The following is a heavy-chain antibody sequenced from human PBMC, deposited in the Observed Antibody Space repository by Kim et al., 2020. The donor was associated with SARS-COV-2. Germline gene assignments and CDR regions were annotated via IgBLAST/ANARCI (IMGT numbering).Heavy chain of an antibody. J-gene: IGHJ4*02. Sequence: SVKGRFTISRDNAKNSLYLQMDSLRAEDTAVYYCARRRTYHDSSGYFFDDWGQGALVTVSS. V-gene: IGHV3-11*06. CDR3: ARRRTYHDSSGYFFDD. D-gene: IGHD3-22*01.